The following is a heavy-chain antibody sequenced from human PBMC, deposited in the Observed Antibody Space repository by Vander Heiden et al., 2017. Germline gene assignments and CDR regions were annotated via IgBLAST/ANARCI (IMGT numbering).Heavy chain of an antibody. CDR2: ISWNSGSI. CDR3: AKETVYSSSSPYYYGMDV. D-gene: IGHD6-6*01. V-gene: IGHV3-9*01. J-gene: IGHJ6*02. CDR1: GFTFDDYA. Sequence: EVQLVESGGGLVQPGRSLRLSCAASGFTFDDYAMHWVRQAPGKGLEWVSGISWNSGSIGYADSVKGRVTISRDNAKNSLYLQMNSLRAEETALYYCAKETVYSSSSPYYYGMDVWGQGTTVTVSS.